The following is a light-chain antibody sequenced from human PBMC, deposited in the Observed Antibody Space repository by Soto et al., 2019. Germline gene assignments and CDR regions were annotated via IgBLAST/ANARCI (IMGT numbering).Light chain of an antibody. V-gene: IGKV3-20*01. Sequence: EIVLTQSPGTLSLSAGEIATVSCRASQSVNNNFLAWYQLRPGQAPRLLISGASSRATGIPDRISGSGSGTDFTLTITRVEPEDSAMYYCQHYVGSPTFGQGTKVDIK. CDR1: QSVNNNF. J-gene: IGKJ1*01. CDR2: GAS. CDR3: QHYVGSPT.